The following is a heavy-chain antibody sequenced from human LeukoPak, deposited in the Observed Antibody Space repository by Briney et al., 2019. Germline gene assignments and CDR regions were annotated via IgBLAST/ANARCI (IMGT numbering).Heavy chain of an antibody. CDR2: IYHSGST. CDR1: GYSISSGYY. CDR3: ARHIVAVVVPAAIGGKWFDP. J-gene: IGHJ5*02. D-gene: IGHD2-2*01. V-gene: IGHV4-38-2*01. Sequence: SETLSLTCAVSGYSISSGYYWGWIRQPPGKGLERIGSIYHSGSTYYNPSLKSRVTISVDTSKNQFSLKLSSVTAADTAVYYWARHIVAVVVPAAIGGKWFDPWGQGTLVTVSS.